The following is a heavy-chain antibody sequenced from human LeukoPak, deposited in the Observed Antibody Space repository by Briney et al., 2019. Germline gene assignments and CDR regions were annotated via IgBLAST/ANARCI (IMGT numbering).Heavy chain of an antibody. CDR1: GFTFSSYS. J-gene: IGHJ4*02. CDR2: ISSSSSTI. V-gene: IGHV3-48*01. Sequence: GGSLRLSCAASGFTFSSYSMNWVRQAPGKGLEWVSYISSSSSTIYYADSVKGRFTISRDNAKNSLCLQMNSLRAEDTAVYYCARDGPQMAAPFDYWGQGTLVTVSS. D-gene: IGHD6-6*01. CDR3: ARDGPQMAAPFDY.